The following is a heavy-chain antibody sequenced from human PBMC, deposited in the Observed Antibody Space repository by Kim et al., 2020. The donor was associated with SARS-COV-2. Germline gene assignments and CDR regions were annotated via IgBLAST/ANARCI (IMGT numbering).Heavy chain of an antibody. CDR2: ISGSGGTT. J-gene: IGHJ4*02. D-gene: IGHD3-22*01. CDR1: GFTFSTYG. CDR3: AKSNSGYYAYLDS. V-gene: IGHV3-23*01. Sequence: GGSLRLSCAAYGFTFSTYGMSWVRQAPDKGLEWVSVISGSGGTTYYSDSVKGRFTISRDNSKNTLYLQMNSLRAEDTAEYYCAKSNSGYYAYLDSWGQGTLVTVSS.